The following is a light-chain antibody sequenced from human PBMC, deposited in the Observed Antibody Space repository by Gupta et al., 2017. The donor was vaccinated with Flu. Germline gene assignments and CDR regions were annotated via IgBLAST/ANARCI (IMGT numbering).Light chain of an antibody. Sequence: QLALTHSPSASASVRASVKLTCTSGRGHSSYAIAWHQQQPEKGPRYLMKLNSDGSHSKGDGIPDRFSGSSSGAEPYLTISSLQSEDEADYYCQTWGTGSHVVFGGGTKLTVL. V-gene: IGLV4-69*01. CDR2: LNSDGSH. CDR1: RGHSSYA. CDR3: QTWGTGSHVV. J-gene: IGLJ2*01.